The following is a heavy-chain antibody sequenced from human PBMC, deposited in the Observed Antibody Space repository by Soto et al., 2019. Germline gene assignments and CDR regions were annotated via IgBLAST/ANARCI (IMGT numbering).Heavy chain of an antibody. CDR1: GGSFSGYY. Sequence: TLSLPCAVYGGSFSGYYWSWIRQPPGKGLEWIGEINHSGSTNYNPSLKSRVTISVDTSKNQFSLKLSSVTAADTAVYYCARARAKYSSSFDYWGQGTLVTVSS. CDR2: INHSGST. J-gene: IGHJ4*02. V-gene: IGHV4-34*01. CDR3: ARARAKYSSSFDY. D-gene: IGHD6-13*01.